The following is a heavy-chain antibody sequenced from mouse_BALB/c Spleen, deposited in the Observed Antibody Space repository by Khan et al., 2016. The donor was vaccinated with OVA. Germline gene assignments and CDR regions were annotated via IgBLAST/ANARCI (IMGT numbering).Heavy chain of an antibody. CDR2: INPSSGYT. V-gene: IGHV1-4*01. D-gene: IGHD3-1*01. Sequence: VELVESGAELVKPGASVKMSCKASGYTFTSYTMHWVKQRPGQGLEWIGYINPSSGYTKYNQKFKDKATLTADESSSTAYMQLSSLTSEDSAVYYCARKSTRASYWGQGTTLTVSS. J-gene: IGHJ2*01. CDR1: GYTFTSYT. CDR3: ARKSTRASY.